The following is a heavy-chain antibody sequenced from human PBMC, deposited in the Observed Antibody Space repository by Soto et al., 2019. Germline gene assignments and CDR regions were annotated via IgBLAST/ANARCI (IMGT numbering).Heavy chain of an antibody. J-gene: IGHJ4*02. CDR3: ARVANYYDSSGYYYDY. CDR2: INPSGGST. CDR1: GYTFTSYY. Sequence: GASVKVSCKASGYTFTSYYMHWVRQAPGQGLVWMGIINPSGGSTSYAQKFQGRVTMTRDTSTSTVYMELSSLRSEDTAVYYCARVANYYDSSGYYYDYWGQGTLVTVSA. V-gene: IGHV1-46*03. D-gene: IGHD3-22*01.